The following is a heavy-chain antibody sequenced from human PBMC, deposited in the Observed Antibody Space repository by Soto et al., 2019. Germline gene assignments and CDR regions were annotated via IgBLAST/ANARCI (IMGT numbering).Heavy chain of an antibody. CDR2: ISVSGGST. D-gene: IGHD1-26*01. CDR3: AKDRVGATQN. CDR1: GFTFSSYA. J-gene: IGHJ4*02. V-gene: IGHV3-23*01. Sequence: GSLRLSCAASGFTFSSYAMSWVRQAPGKGLEWASAISVSGGSTYYADSVKGRFTISRDNSKNTLYLQMNSLRAEDTAVYYCAKDRVGATQNWGQGTLVTVSS.